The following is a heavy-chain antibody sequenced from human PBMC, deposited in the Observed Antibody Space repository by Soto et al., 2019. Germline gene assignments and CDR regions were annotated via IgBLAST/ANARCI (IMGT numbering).Heavy chain of an antibody. CDR2: VFHSGTT. Sequence: SETLSLTCNVSGSSITSAYYWAWVRQPPGKGLEWIGSVFHSGTTYYNPSLMSRVTVSLDTSKSQFSLMLSSVTAADTAVYYCASDFWTGYPLFDYWGPGALVTVPQ. CDR1: GSSITSAYY. V-gene: IGHV4-38-2*02. J-gene: IGHJ4*02. CDR3: ASDFWTGYPLFDY. D-gene: IGHD3-3*01.